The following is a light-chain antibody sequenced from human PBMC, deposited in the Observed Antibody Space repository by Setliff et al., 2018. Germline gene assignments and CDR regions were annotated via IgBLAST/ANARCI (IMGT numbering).Light chain of an antibody. CDR3: SSYTSSSSYV. CDR2: DVS. Sequence: QSALTQPASVSGSPGQSITISCTGTSSDVGGYHYVSWYQQHPGKAPKLMIYDVSNRPSGVSNRFSGSKSGNTASLTISGLQAEDEADYYCSSYTSSSSYVFGTGTKGTVL. CDR1: SSDVGGYHY. V-gene: IGLV2-14*03. J-gene: IGLJ1*01.